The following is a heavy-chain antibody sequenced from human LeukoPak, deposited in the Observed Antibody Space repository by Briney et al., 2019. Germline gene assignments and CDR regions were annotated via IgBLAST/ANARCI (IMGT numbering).Heavy chain of an antibody. V-gene: IGHV3-7*01. D-gene: IGHD3-10*01. J-gene: IGHJ4*02. Sequence: GGSLRLSCVASGFTFSNYAMTWVRQAPGKGLEWVANIKRDGSEKYYVDSVKGRFTISRDNAKNSLYLQMNSLRAEDTAVYYCARDSTMVPGVIITSGVDYWGQGTLVTVSS. CDR2: IKRDGSEK. CDR3: ARDSTMVPGVIITSGVDY. CDR1: GFTFSNYA.